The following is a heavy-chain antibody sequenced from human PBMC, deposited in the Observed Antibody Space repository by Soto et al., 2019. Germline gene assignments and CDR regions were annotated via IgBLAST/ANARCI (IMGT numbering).Heavy chain of an antibody. CDR3: AHVPYGDSDKWLDP. V-gene: IGHV2-5*01. Sequence: SGPTLVNPTQTLTLTCTFSGFSLSTSGVGVGWIRQPPGKALDWLALIYWNDDKRYSPSLKSRLSITKDTSKNQVVLTMTNMDPVDTATYYCAHVPYGDSDKWLDPWGQGTLVTV. CDR1: GFSLSTSGVG. J-gene: IGHJ5*02. D-gene: IGHD4-17*01. CDR2: IYWNDDK.